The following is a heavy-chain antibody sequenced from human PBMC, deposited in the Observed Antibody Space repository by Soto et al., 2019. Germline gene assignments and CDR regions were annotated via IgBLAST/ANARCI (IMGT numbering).Heavy chain of an antibody. V-gene: IGHV3-23*01. J-gene: IGHJ6*02. CDR2: ISGSDNST. CDR1: GFTFSSYA. Sequence: GGSLRLSCAASGFTFSSYAMSWVRQAPGKGLEWVSTISGSDNSTNYADSVKGRFTISRDNFKNTLYLQRSSLRADDTAVYYCAPLGVWGQGTTVTVSS. CDR3: APLGV.